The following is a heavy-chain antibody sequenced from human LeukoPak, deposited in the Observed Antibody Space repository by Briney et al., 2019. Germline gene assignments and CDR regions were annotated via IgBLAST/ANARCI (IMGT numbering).Heavy chain of an antibody. CDR3: QCRIGVGKKHSLLHHTLDV. J-gene: IGHJ6*01. CDR1: GGSFTDNY. D-gene: IGHD2-15*01. V-gene: IGHV4-34*01. Sequence: SETLSLTCDVYGGSFTDNYWRWIRQAPGKGLEWIGEIYHSGATNYNPCLDSGVTLPVDSPKSQFPLKLPSVSAAETADYCRQCRIGVGKKHSLLHHTLDVGGTGTTLTVP. CDR2: IYHSGAT.